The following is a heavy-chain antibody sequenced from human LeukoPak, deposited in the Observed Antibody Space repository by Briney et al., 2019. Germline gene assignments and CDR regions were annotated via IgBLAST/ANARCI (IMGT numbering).Heavy chain of an antibody. CDR1: GYTFTSYD. CDR2: MNPNSGNT. D-gene: IGHD6-19*01. J-gene: IGHJ5*02. V-gene: IGHV1-8*01. CDR3: ARSDSSGSNWFDP. Sequence: ASVKVSCKASGYTFTSYDINWVRQATGQGLEWMGWMNPNSGNTGYAQKLQGRVTMTTDTSTSTAYMELRSLRSDDTAVYYCARSDSSGSNWFDPWGQGTLVTVSS.